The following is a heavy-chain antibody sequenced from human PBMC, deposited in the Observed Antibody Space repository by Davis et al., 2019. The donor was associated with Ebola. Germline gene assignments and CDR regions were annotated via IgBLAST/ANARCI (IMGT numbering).Heavy chain of an antibody. CDR3: TIGGITGGFDY. Sequence: ASVKVSCKASGYTFTSYGITWVRQAPGQGLEWMGRINPNSGGTNYAQKFQGRVTMTRDTSISTAYMELSRLRFEDTALYYCTIGGITGGFDYWGQGTLVTVSS. V-gene: IGHV1-2*06. D-gene: IGHD1-14*01. CDR2: INPNSGGT. CDR1: GYTFTSYG. J-gene: IGHJ4*02.